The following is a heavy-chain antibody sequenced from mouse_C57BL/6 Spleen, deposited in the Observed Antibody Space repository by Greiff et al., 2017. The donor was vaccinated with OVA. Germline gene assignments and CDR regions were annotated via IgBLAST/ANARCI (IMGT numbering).Heavy chain of an antibody. J-gene: IGHJ2*01. V-gene: IGHV1-82*01. CDR2: IYPGDGDT. CDR1: GYAFSSSW. D-gene: IGHD2-1*01. Sequence: QVQLQQSGPELVKPGASVKISCKASGYAFSSSWMNWVKQRPGKGLEWIGRIYPGDGDTNYNGKFKGKDTLTADKSSSTAYMQLSSLTSEDSAVYFCARYYGNYGDYWGQGTTLTVSS. CDR3: ARYYGNYGDY.